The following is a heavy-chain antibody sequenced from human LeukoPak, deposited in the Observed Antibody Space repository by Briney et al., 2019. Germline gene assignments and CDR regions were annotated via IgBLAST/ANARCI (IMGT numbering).Heavy chain of an antibody. CDR1: GGSISSYY. D-gene: IGHD4-17*01. J-gene: IGHJ4*02. CDR2: IYYSGNT. V-gene: IGHV4-59*01. CDR3: ASAQIDYGDYVNFDY. Sequence: SETLSLTCTVSGGSISSYYWSWIRQPPGKGLEWIGYIYYSGNTNYNPSLKSRVTISVDTSKNQFSLKLSSVTAADTAVYYCASAQIDYGDYVNFDYWGQGTLVTVSS.